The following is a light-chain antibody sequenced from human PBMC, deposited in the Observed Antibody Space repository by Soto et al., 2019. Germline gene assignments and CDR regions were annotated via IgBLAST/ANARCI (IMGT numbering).Light chain of an antibody. Sequence: EIVMTQSPATLSVSPGERVTLSCRASQSVSTSLAWYQQIPGQAPRLLIYGASTRATGIPARFSGSGSGTEFTLTISSRQPEDFAVYYCQQYNNRPPMYTFGQGTKLEIK. V-gene: IGKV3-15*01. J-gene: IGKJ2*01. CDR2: GAS. CDR3: QQYNNRPPMYT. CDR1: QSVSTS.